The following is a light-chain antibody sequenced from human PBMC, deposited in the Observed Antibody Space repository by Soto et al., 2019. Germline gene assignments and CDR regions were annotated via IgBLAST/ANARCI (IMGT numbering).Light chain of an antibody. J-gene: IGKJ5*01. V-gene: IGKV1-33*01. CDR1: QDISNY. CDR2: DAS. CDR3: QQYDHLPIT. Sequence: DVQMTQSPSSLSASVGDTITITCQVTQDISNYLNWYQQKPGEAHKLLIYDASKLGTGVPSRFSGSGSGTEFTFTISSLQPEDFATYHCQQYDHLPITFGQGTRLEIK.